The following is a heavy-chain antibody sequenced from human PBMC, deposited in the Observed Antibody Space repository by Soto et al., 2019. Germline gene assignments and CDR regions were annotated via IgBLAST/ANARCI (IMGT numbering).Heavy chain of an antibody. D-gene: IGHD6-13*01. CDR3: ARQQLLPFYYALDV. J-gene: IGHJ6*02. CDR2: IYYRGST. Sequence: KPSETLSLTCTVSCGSISGYYWSWIRQSPGKGLEYIGYIYYRGSTNYNPSLKSRVTMSVDTSRNQFSLKVNSVTAADTAVYYCARQQLLPFYYALDVWGQGTTVTVSS. V-gene: IGHV4-59*01. CDR1: CGSISGYY.